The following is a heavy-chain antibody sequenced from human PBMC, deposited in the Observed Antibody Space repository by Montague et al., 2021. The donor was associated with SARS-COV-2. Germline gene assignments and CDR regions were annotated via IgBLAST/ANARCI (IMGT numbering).Heavy chain of an antibody. V-gene: IGHV4-34*01. CDR1: GASFSGNY. Sequence: SETLSLTCTVSGASFSGNYWTWLRQSPGKGLEWMGEVNSGGSTNYNPSYKSRVAISVDTSKSQFSLSLRSLTAADTATYFCARSHYGDYFDFWGHGTRVTVSS. CDR3: ARSHYGDYFDF. CDR2: VNSGGST. J-gene: IGHJ4*01. D-gene: IGHD4-17*01.